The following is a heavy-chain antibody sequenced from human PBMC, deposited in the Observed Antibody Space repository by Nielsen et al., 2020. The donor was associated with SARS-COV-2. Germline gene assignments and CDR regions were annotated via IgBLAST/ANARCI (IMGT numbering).Heavy chain of an antibody. CDR1: GGSISSGGYY. CDR2: IYYSGST. V-gene: IGHV4-39*01. Sequence: SETLSLTCTVSGGSISSGGYYWSWIRQHPGKGLEWIGSIYYSGSTYYNPSLKSRVTISVDTSKNQFSLKLSSVTAADTAVYYCARHARRYYYYGMDVWGQGTTVTVSS. J-gene: IGHJ6*02. CDR3: ARHARRYYYYGMDV.